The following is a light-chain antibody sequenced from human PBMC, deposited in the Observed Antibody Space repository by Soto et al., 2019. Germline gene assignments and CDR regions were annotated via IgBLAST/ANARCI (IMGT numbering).Light chain of an antibody. CDR1: SSVANN. V-gene: IGKV1-6*01. CDR2: AAS. Sequence: GDRVTITCRANSSVANNLHWYQQKSGRVPKLLIYAASSLQGGVPSRFSGSGSGTEFTLTIRSLQPEDFASYYCIQDYGDSWTFGQGTKVDNK. J-gene: IGKJ1*01. CDR3: IQDYGDSWT.